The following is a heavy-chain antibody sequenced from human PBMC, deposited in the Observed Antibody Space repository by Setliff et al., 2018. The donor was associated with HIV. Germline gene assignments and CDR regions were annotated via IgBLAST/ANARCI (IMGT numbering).Heavy chain of an antibody. D-gene: IGHD4-17*01. CDR3: ARDTVKATFSDY. Sequence: ASVKVSCKASGYSFTAYHMHWVRQAPGQGLEWMGWINPNRGGTNYAQKLQGRVTMTRDTSIITAYMELSSLTSADTAVYYCARDTVKATFSDYWGQGTLVTVSS. J-gene: IGHJ4*02. CDR2: INPNRGGT. CDR1: GYSFTAYH. V-gene: IGHV1-2*02.